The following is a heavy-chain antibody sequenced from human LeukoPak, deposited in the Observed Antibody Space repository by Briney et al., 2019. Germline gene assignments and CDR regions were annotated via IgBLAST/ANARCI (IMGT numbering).Heavy chain of an antibody. D-gene: IGHD2-2*02. CDR2: IKQDGSEK. CDR3: ARDEAAIVVVPAAIDNWFDP. V-gene: IGHV3-7*01. CDR1: GFTFNSYW. Sequence: GGSLRLSCAASGFTFNSYWMSWVRQAPGKGLEWVANIKQDGSEKYYVDSVKGRFTISRDNAKNSLYLQMNSLRAEDTAVYYCARDEAAIVVVPAAIDNWFDPWGQGTLVTVSS. J-gene: IGHJ5*02.